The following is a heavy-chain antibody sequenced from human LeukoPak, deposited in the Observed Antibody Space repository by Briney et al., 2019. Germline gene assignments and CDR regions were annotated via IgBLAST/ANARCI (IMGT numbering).Heavy chain of an antibody. Sequence: GSLRLSCEASGFTFSDSYMSWLRQPPGKGREWIGNIYYTGPTYYNASLGSRVTISLDTSKNQFSLKLSSVTAADTAVFYCARQGSSGWYEPFDYWGQGTLVTVSS. D-gene: IGHD6-19*01. CDR2: IYYTGPT. J-gene: IGHJ4*02. CDR3: ARQGSSGWYEPFDY. V-gene: IGHV4-34*01. CDR1: GFTFSDSY.